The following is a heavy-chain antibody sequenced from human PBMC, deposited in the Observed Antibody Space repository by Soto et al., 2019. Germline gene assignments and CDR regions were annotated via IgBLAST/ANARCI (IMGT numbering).Heavy chain of an antibody. D-gene: IGHD3-22*01. CDR1: GYTFANYA. CDR2: INAGNGNT. J-gene: IGHJ4*02. CDR3: ARGERYYYDSSGYFGFDY. Sequence: QVQLVQSGAEVKKPGASVKVSCEASGYTFANYAIHWVRQAPGQRLEWMGWINAGNGNTKYSQKFQGRVTITRDTSAATVXMERSSLRSEDTAVFYCARGERYYYDSSGYFGFDYWGQGTLVTVSS. V-gene: IGHV1-3*01.